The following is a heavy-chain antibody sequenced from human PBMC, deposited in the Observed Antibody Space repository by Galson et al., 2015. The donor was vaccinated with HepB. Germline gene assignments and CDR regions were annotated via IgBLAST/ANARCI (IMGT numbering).Heavy chain of an antibody. CDR3: ARPRYCSSASYSASFDY. D-gene: IGHD2-2*01. J-gene: IGHJ4*02. CDR1: GGSIISSRNY. Sequence: ETLSLTCTDSGGSIISSRNYWGWIRQPPGKGLEWIGGIYYTGSTHYNSSLKSRLTLSVDTSKNQFSLRLTSVTAADTAVYYCARPRYCSSASYSASFDYWGQGILVTVSS. V-gene: IGHV4-39*01. CDR2: IYYTGST.